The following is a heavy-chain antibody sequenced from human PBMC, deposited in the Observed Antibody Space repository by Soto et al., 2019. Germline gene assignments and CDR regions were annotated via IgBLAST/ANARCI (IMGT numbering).Heavy chain of an antibody. Sequence: SETLSLTCTVSGGSISSSSYYWGWIRQPPGKGLEWIGSIYYSGSTYYNPSLKSRVTISVNTSKNQFSLKLSSVTAADTAVYYCASKGDSSGYYPHDGYGMDVWGQGTTVT. CDR3: ASKGDSSGYYPHDGYGMDV. CDR2: IYYSGST. V-gene: IGHV4-39*01. CDR1: GGSISSSSYY. J-gene: IGHJ6*02. D-gene: IGHD3-22*01.